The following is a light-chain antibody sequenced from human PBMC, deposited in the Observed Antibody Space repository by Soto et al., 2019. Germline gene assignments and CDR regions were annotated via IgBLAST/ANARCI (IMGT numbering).Light chain of an antibody. CDR1: QGLNRN. J-gene: IGKJ5*01. V-gene: IGKV3-15*01. Sequence: ETVMTQFQATLSVSTGETATLTRRTRQGLNRNLAWYQQKLGQAPRVLIYGASTRATGIPARFSGSGSGTEFTLTISSLQSEDFAVYYSQQYNNWPPITFGQGTRLEI. CDR2: GAS. CDR3: QQYNNWPPIT.